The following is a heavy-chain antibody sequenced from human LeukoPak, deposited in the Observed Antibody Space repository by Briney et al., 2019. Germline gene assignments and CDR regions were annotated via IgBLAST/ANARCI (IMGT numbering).Heavy chain of an antibody. Sequence: ASVKVSCKASGYTFTSYDINWVRQATGQGLEWMGWMNPNSGNTGYAQKFQGRVTMTRNTSISTAYMELSSRRSEDTAVYSCAKSGVATIEFDYWGQGTLVTVSS. V-gene: IGHV1-8*01. CDR1: GYTFTSYD. CDR3: AKSGVATIEFDY. J-gene: IGHJ4*02. CDR2: MNPNSGNT. D-gene: IGHD5-12*01.